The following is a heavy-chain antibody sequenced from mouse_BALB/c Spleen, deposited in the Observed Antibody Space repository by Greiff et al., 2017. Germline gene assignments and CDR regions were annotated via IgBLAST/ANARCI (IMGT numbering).Heavy chain of an antibody. CDR2: IWTGGGT. J-gene: IGHJ2*01. D-gene: IGHD3-1*01. CDR3: VRDRGSY. Sequence: VQLQQSGPGLVAPSQSLSITCTVSGFSLTSYDISWIRQPPGKGLEWLGVIWTGGGTNYNSAFMSRLSISKDNSKSQVFLKMNSLQTDDTAIYYCVRDRGSYWGQGTTLTVAS. V-gene: IGHV2-9-2*01. CDR1: GFSLTSYD.